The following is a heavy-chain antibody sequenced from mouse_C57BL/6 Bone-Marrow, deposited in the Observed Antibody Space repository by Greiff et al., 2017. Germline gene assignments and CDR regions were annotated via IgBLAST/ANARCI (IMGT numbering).Heavy chain of an antibody. V-gene: IGHV8-8*01. D-gene: IGHD3-3*01. Sequence: QVTLNVSGPGILQPSPPLRLTCSFSGFSLSTFGLGVGWIRPPSGKGLEWLAHIWWDDDNYYNPALKSRLTISTDTSKNPVFLKIANVHTAETATYYCARIRAEGYNVFWYFGVWGTGTTVTVSS. CDR1: GFSLSTFGLG. J-gene: IGHJ1*03. CDR3: ARIRAEGYNVFWYFGV. CDR2: IWWDDDN.